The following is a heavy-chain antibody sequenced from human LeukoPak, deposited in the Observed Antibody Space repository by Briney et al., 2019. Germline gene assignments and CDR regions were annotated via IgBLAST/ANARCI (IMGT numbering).Heavy chain of an antibody. D-gene: IGHD6-19*01. CDR2: INHSGST. CDR1: VGGSFSGYY. CDR3: ARGISPGSGWFFDI. V-gene: IGHV4-34*01. Sequence: MSSETLSLTCAVLVGGSFSGYYWSWIRQSPGKGLEWIGEINHSGSTNYNPSLKSRVTILVDKSKNQFSLKLNSVTAADTAVYYCARGISPGSGWFFDIWGQGTMVTVSS. J-gene: IGHJ3*02.